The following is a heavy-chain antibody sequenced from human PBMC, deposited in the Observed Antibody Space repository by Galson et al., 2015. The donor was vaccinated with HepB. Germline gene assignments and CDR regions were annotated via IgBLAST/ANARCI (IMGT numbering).Heavy chain of an antibody. CDR2: ISYEGSIK. CDR3: ARNELQQTYCSRDGCYINYYFVY. CDR1: GFTFSSYG. D-gene: IGHD2-15*01. J-gene: IGHJ4*02. Sequence: SLRLSCAASGFTFSSYGMHWVRQAPGKGLEWAAVISYEGSIKYYADSVKGRFTISRDNSKNTLYLQMNSLRAEDTAVYYCARNELQQTYCSRDGCYINYYFVYSVQRTLLPVSS. V-gene: IGHV3-30*03.